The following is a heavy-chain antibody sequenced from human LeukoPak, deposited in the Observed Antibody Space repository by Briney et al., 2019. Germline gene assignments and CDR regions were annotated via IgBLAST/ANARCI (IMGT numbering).Heavy chain of an antibody. V-gene: IGHV3-21*01. J-gene: IGHJ4*02. CDR1: GFTFSSYS. CDR2: ISSSSSYI. Sequence: SGGSLRLSCAASGFTFSSYSMNWVRQAPGKGLEWVSSISSSSSYIYYADSVKGRFTISRDNAKNSLYLQMNSLRAEDTAVYYCARDRDSQRDLRFLPGYWGQGTLVTVSS. D-gene: IGHD3-3*01. CDR3: ARDRDSQRDLRFLPGY.